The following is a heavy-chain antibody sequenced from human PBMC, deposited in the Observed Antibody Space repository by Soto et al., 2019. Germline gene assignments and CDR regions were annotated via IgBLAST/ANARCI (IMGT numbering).Heavy chain of an antibody. V-gene: IGHV4-39*01. D-gene: IGHD6-19*01. Sequence: PSETLSLTCTVSGDSISSSSYYWGWIRQPPGKGLEWIGSIYYSGSTYYNPSLKSRVTISVDTSKNQFSLKLSSVTAADTAVYYCAYFQWLVKYYFDYWGQGTLVTVSS. CDR3: AYFQWLVKYYFDY. J-gene: IGHJ4*02. CDR1: GDSISSSSYY. CDR2: IYYSGST.